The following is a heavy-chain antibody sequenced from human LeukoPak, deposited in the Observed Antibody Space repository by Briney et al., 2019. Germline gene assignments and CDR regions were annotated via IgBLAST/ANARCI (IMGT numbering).Heavy chain of an antibody. Sequence: SETLSLTCAVSGYSIISAYYWGWIRQPPGKGLEWIGSIYHSGSTYYNPSLKSRVTISVDTSKNQFSLKLSSVTAADTAVYYCARDSHIAAAVVFDYWGQGTLVTVSS. CDR1: GYSIISAYY. CDR2: IYHSGST. J-gene: IGHJ4*02. CDR3: ARDSHIAAAVVFDY. D-gene: IGHD6-13*01. V-gene: IGHV4-38-2*02.